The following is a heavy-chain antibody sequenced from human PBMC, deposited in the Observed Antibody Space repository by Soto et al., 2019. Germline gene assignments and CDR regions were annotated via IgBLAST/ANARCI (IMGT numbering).Heavy chain of an antibody. V-gene: IGHV3-23*01. CDR2: ISGSGIST. Sequence: EVQLLESGGGLVQPGGSLRLSCAASGFTFSSYAMRWVRQAPGKGLEWVSGISGSGISTNYADSVKGRFTISRHNSKNTLYLQMNSMRAEDTSVYYWSFPRNGDSYYFYSGSKGTLVTVVS. CDR1: GFTFSSYA. J-gene: IGHJ4*02. D-gene: IGHD4-17*01. CDR3: SFPRNGDSYYFYS.